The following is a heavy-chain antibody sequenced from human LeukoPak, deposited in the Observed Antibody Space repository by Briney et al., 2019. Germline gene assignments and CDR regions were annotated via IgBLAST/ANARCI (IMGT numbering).Heavy chain of an antibody. V-gene: IGHV4-34*01. D-gene: IGHD1-26*01. Sequence: SETLSLTCVVYGGSFSGYYWSWIRQPPGKGLEWIGEINHSGSTNYNPSLKSRVTISVDTSKNQFSLKLSSVTAADTAVYYCARSGSSTAFAFDIWGQGTMVTVSS. CDR3: ARSGSSTAFAFDI. CDR2: INHSGST. J-gene: IGHJ3*02. CDR1: GGSFSGYY.